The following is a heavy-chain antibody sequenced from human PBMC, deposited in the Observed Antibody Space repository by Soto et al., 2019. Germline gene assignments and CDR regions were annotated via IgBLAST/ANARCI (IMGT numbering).Heavy chain of an antibody. J-gene: IGHJ6*02. V-gene: IGHV3-33*01. CDR2: IWYDGSNK. Sequence: GGSLRLSCAASGFTFSSYGMHWVRQAPGKGLEWVAVIWYDGSNKYYADSVKGRFTISRDNSKNTLYLQMNSLRAEDTAVYYCARDLYPIQLWLGGYYYGMDVWGQGTTVTVSS. CDR3: ARDLYPIQLWLGGYYYGMDV. CDR1: GFTFSSYG. D-gene: IGHD5-18*01.